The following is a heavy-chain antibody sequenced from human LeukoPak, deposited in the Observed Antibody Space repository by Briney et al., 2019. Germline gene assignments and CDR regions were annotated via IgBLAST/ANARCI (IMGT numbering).Heavy chain of an antibody. D-gene: IGHD6-6*01. CDR2: ISWNSGSI. Sequence: QPGRSLRLSCAASGFTFDDYAMHWVRQAPGEGLGWVSGISWNSGSIGYADSVKGRFSISRDNAKNSLYLQMNSLRAEDTALYYCAKVVAARGYYYCGMDVWGQGTTVTVSS. V-gene: IGHV3-9*01. J-gene: IGHJ6*02. CDR1: GFTFDDYA. CDR3: AKVVAARGYYYCGMDV.